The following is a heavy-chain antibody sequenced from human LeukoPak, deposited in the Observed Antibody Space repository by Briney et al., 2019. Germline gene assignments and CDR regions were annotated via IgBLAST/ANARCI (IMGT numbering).Heavy chain of an antibody. D-gene: IGHD1-26*01. CDR3: ARGHKWELTYFDY. V-gene: IGHV3-64*01. J-gene: IGHJ4*02. Sequence: GGSLRLSCAASGFTFSSYAMHWVRQAPGKGLEYVSAISSNGGSTYYANSVKGRFTISRDSSKNTLYLQMGSLEAEDMAVYYCARGHKWELTYFDYWGQGTLVTVSS. CDR2: ISSNGGST. CDR1: GFTFSSYA.